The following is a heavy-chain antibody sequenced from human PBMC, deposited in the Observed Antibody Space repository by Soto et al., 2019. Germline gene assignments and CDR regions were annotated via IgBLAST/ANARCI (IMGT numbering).Heavy chain of an antibody. CDR1: GFGFSNYG. D-gene: IGHD3-3*02. CDR3: AKDQISQFWSCFPPYYSYTMDV. Sequence: QVQLVESGGGVIQPGKSLRLSCAASGFGFSNYGMHWVRLAPGRGLEWVAVISYDGSTKYYGDSVKGRFTISRDNSINTLYLQMNSLRAEDTALYYCAKDQISQFWSCFPPYYSYTMDVWGPGTTVTVSS. CDR2: ISYDGSTK. J-gene: IGHJ6*02. V-gene: IGHV3-30*18.